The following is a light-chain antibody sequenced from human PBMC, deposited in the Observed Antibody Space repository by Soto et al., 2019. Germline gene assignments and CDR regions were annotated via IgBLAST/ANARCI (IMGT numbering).Light chain of an antibody. CDR3: QQSYSTPRT. V-gene: IGKV4-1*01. J-gene: IGKJ1*01. CDR2: WAS. Sequence: DIVMTQSPDSLAVSLGERATINCKSSQSVLYSSNNKNYLAWYQQKPGQPPKLLIYWASTRESGVPDRFSCSGSGTEFSLTISSLQAEDVALYYCQQSYSTPRTFGQGTKVEIK. CDR1: QSVLYSSNNKNY.